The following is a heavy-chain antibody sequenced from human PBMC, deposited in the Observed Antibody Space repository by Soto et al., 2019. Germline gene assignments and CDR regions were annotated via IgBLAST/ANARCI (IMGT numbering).Heavy chain of an antibody. Sequence: QVQLQESGPGLVKPSQTLSLTCTVSGGSISSGDYYWSWIRQPPGKGLEWIGYIYYSGSTYYNPSLKSRVTISVDTSKNQFSLKLSSVTAADTAVYYCARDRGVRGVYYYYGMDVWGQGTTVTVSS. J-gene: IGHJ6*02. CDR2: IYYSGST. V-gene: IGHV4-30-4*01. CDR3: ARDRGVRGVYYYYGMDV. CDR1: GGSISSGDYY. D-gene: IGHD3-10*01.